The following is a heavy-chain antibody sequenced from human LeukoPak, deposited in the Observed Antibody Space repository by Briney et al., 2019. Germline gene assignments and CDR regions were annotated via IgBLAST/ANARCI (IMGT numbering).Heavy chain of an antibody. CDR3: ARLSPTFDY. D-gene: IGHD1-26*01. CDR2: IKHDGSEK. CDR1: GFTFSSYW. V-gene: IGHV3-7*01. J-gene: IGHJ4*02. Sequence: PGGSLRLSCAASGFTFSSYWMSWVRQAPGKGLEWVANIKHDGSEKYYVDSVKGRFTISRDNAKNSLYLQMNSLGAQDTAVYYCARLSPTFDYWGQGTLVTVSS.